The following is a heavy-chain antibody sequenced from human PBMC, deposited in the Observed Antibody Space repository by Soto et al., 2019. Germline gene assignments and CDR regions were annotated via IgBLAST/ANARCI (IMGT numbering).Heavy chain of an antibody. CDR3: ARVPGDFWSGYYSWFDP. D-gene: IGHD3-3*01. CDR1: GGSISSAGYS. J-gene: IGHJ5*02. V-gene: IGHV4-30-2*06. CDR2: IYPTEVT. Sequence: SETLSLTCAVSGGSISSAGYSWSWIRQSPGKGLQWIGYIYPTEVTYYNPSLRSRVTISADRSKNQFSLRLNSVTAADTAVYYCARVPGDFWSGYYSWFDPWGQGTLVTVS.